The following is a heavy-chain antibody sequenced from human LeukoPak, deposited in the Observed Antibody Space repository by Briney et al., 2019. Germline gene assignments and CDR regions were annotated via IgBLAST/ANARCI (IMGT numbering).Heavy chain of an antibody. CDR2: IIPILGTA. CDR1: GGTFSSYA. CDR3: ARDRGRRTAAGTYYYYGMDV. D-gene: IGHD6-13*01. Sequence: SVKVSCKASGGTFSSYAISWVRQARGQGLEWMGGIIPILGTANYAQKFQGRVTITADESTSTAYMELSSLRSEDTAVYYCARDRGRRTAAGTYYYYGMDVWGKGTTVTVSS. V-gene: IGHV1-69*13. J-gene: IGHJ6*04.